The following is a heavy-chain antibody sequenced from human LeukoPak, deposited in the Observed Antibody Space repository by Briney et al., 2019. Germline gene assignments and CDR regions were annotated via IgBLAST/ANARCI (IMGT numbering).Heavy chain of an antibody. CDR1: GFTFSMYA. J-gene: IGHJ4*02. CDR2: ISSDGSST. V-gene: IGHV3-64*01. D-gene: IGHD3-3*02. CDR3: ARSPRHFWSGYLGY. Sequence: GGSLRLSCAASGFTFSMYAMHWVRQAPGKGLEYVSAISSDGSSTYYANSVKGRFTISRDTSKNTLYLQMGSLRADDMAVYYCARSPRHFWSGYLGYWGQGTLVTVSS.